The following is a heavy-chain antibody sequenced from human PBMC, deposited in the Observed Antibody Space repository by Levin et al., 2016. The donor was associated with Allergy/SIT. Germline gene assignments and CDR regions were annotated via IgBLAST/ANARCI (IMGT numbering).Heavy chain of an antibody. CDR3: ARDASSRGGRWLQLLDYYYYGMDV. V-gene: IGHV1-69*06. J-gene: IGHJ6*02. CDR1: GGTFSSYA. CDR2: IIPIFGTA. D-gene: IGHD5-24*01. Sequence: SVKVSCKASGGTFSSYAISWVRQAPGQGLEWMGGIIPIFGTANYAQKFQGRVTITADKSTSTAYMELSSLRSEDTAVYYCARDASSRGGRWLQLLDYYYYGMDVWGQGTTVTVSS.